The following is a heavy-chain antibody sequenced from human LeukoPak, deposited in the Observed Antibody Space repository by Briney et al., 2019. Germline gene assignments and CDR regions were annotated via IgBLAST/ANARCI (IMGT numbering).Heavy chain of an antibody. CDR1: GFTFSRFW. CDR2: INEDGSQK. CDR3: ATIDLNGDNDF. V-gene: IGHV3-7*01. Sequence: PGRSLRLSCAASGFTFSRFWMNWVRQVPGKGLEWVANINEDGSQKYYVDSVKGRFTISRDNAKNSLSLQMNSLRAEDTAIYYCATIDLNGDNDFWGQGALVTVSS. D-gene: IGHD4-23*01. J-gene: IGHJ4*02.